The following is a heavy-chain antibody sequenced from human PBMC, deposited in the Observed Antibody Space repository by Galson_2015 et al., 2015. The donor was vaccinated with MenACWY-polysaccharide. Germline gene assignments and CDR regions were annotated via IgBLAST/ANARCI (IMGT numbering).Heavy chain of an antibody. V-gene: IGHV3-30*18. Sequence: SLRLSCAVSGFIFSDYAIHWVRQAPGKGLEWLAVISYDGSNKYYLEPVKGRFTISRDNSKDMVYLHMNSLRGEDTAVYFCAKDRPLRGLSVFYYGMDVCGRGTTVIVSS. CDR2: ISYDGSNK. CDR1: GFIFSDYA. J-gene: IGHJ6*02. D-gene: IGHD3-10*01. CDR3: AKDRPLRGLSVFYYGMDV.